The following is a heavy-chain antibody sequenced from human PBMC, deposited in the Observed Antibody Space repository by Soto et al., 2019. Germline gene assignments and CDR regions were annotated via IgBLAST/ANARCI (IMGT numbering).Heavy chain of an antibody. J-gene: IGHJ4*01. V-gene: IGHV3-7*03. CDR2: INQRGNVQ. CDR1: GFTLSDDW. D-gene: IGHD2-21*01. Sequence: GSLRLSCAASGFTLSDDWMNWVRQAPGKGLEWVGNINQRGNVQYYVDSLKGRFTISRDNAQNSLYLQINDLRTEDTARYYYPGDQTFGDPGVGFNYWG. CDR3: PGDQTFGDPGVGFNY.